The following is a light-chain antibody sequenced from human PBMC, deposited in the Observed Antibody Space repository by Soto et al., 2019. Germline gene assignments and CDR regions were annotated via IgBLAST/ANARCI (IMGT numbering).Light chain of an antibody. J-gene: IGKJ1*01. CDR3: QQYGDSLLT. CDR2: GAS. Sequence: EIVMTQSPATLSVSPGERATLSCRASQSVSSKLAWFQQKPGQAPRLLIYGASNRATGIPDRFSGSGSGTDFTLIISRLEPEDFAVYYCQQYGDSLLTFGQGTKVDIK. CDR1: QSVSSK. V-gene: IGKV3-20*01.